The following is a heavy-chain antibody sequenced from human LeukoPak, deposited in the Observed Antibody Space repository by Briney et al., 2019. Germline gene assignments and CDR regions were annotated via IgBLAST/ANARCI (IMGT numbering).Heavy chain of an antibody. CDR3: ARELDCGGDCRAFDY. CDR1: GFTFSSYS. V-gene: IGHV3-48*01. D-gene: IGHD2-21*02. J-gene: IGHJ4*02. CDR2: ISSSSSTI. Sequence: GGSLRLSCAASGFTFSSYSMNWVRQAPGKGLEWVSYISSSSSTIYYADSVKGRFTISRDNAKNSLYLQMNSLRAEDTAVYYCARELDCGGDCRAFDYWGQGTLVTVSS.